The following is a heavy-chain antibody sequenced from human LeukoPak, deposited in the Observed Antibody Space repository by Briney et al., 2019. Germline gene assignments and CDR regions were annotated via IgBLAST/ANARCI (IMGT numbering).Heavy chain of an antibody. CDR1: GGTFSSYA. J-gene: IGHJ3*02. CDR3: ASYLDSRNYYDSSGYYSALI. D-gene: IGHD3-22*01. Sequence: ASVEVSCKASGGTFSSYAISWVRQAPGQGLEWMGGIIPIFGTANYAQKFQGRVTITADESTSTAYMELSSLRSEDTAVYYCASYLDSRNYYDSSGYYSALIWGQGTMVTVSS. CDR2: IIPIFGTA. V-gene: IGHV1-69*13.